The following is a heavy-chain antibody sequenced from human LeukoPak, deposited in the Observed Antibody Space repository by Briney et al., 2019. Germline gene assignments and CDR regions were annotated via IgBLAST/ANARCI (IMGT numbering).Heavy chain of an antibody. Sequence: PSETLSLTCTVSGGSISSYYWSWIRQPAGKGLEWIGRIYTSGSTNYNPSLKSRVTMSVDTSKNQFSLKLSPVTAADTAVYYCARGPYYYDSSGYYLDYWGQGTLVTVSS. CDR2: IYTSGST. V-gene: IGHV4-4*07. D-gene: IGHD3-22*01. CDR1: GGSISSYY. J-gene: IGHJ4*02. CDR3: ARGPYYYDSSGYYLDY.